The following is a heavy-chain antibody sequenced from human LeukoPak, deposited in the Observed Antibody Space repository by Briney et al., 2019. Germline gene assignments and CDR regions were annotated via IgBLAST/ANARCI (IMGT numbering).Heavy chain of an antibody. CDR1: GFTFSSYA. Sequence: PGGSLRLSCAASGFTFSSYAMSWVRQAPGKGLEWVSAISGSGGSTYYADSVKGRFTISRDNSKNTLYLQMNSLRAEDTAVYYCAKAIGPYGSGSYYSDYWGQGTLVTVSS. CDR3: AKAIGPYGSGSYYSDY. CDR2: ISGSGGST. J-gene: IGHJ4*02. D-gene: IGHD3-10*01. V-gene: IGHV3-23*01.